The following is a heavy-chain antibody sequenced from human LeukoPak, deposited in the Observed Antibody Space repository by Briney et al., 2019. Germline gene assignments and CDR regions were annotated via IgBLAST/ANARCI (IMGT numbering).Heavy chain of an antibody. D-gene: IGHD3-10*01. J-gene: IGHJ1*01. CDR3: AREGYYGSRYFQH. CDR2: ISSSGSTI. Sequence: GGSLRLSCAASGFTFSDYYMSWIRQAPGKGLEGFSYISSSGSTIYYADSVKGRFTISRDNAKNSLYLQMNSLRAEDTAVYYCAREGYYGSRYFQHWGQGTLVTVSS. V-gene: IGHV3-11*01. CDR1: GFTFSDYY.